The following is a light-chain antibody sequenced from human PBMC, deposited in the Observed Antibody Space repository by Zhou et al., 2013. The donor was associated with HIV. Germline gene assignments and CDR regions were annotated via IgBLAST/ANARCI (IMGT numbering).Light chain of an antibody. CDR3: QQYSAYPRT. J-gene: IGKJ1*01. CDR1: QSISSW. Sequence: DIQLTQSPSILSASVGDRVTITCRASQSISSWLAWYQQKPGKVPKLLIYTASTLQSGVPSRFSGSGAGTDFTLTISGLQPDDFATYYCQQYSAYPRTFGQGTEGG. CDR2: TAS. V-gene: IGKV1-5*03.